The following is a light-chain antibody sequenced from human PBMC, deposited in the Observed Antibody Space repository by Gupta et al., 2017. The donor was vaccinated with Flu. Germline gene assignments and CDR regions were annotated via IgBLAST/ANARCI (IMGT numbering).Light chain of an antibody. CDR3: QQYSSSPLT. CDR1: QSIRSSY. Sequence: EIVLTQSPGTLSLSPGERATLSCRASQSIRSSYLAWYRQNPGQAPRLLIYGASSRATGIPDRFSGSGSGTDFSLTISRLEPEDFAVYYCQQYSSSPLTFGGGTKVEIK. J-gene: IGKJ4*01. CDR2: GAS. V-gene: IGKV3-20*01.